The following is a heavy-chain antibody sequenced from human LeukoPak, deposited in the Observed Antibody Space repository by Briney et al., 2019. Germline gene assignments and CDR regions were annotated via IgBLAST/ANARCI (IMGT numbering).Heavy chain of an antibody. CDR3: AGYGGDWYPDS. J-gene: IGHJ4*02. Sequence: SETLSLTCAVYGGFDIYYWTIVRQPPGKGLEWIGETTFRGKTNYNPSLKGRVTISVDRTTQQFSLKLTSVTVADTAVYYCAGYGGDWYPDSWGQGILVIVSS. V-gene: IGHV4-34*01. D-gene: IGHD2-21*02. CDR2: TTFRGKT. CDR1: GGFDIYY.